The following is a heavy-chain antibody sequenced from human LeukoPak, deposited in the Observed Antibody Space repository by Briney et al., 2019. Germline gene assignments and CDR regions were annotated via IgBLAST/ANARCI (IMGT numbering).Heavy chain of an antibody. J-gene: IGHJ6*02. CDR1: GFTFSDYY. CDR3: ALGTINKDYYFGMDV. Sequence: GGSLRLSCAASGFTFSDYYMTWIRQAPGKGLEWLSYISNSGSSVFYADSVMGRLTVSRDNAKRSLYLQIKSLRDDDTAVYHCALGTINKDYYFGMDVWGQGTTVTVSS. V-gene: IGHV3-11*01. CDR2: ISNSGSSV. D-gene: IGHD2-8*01.